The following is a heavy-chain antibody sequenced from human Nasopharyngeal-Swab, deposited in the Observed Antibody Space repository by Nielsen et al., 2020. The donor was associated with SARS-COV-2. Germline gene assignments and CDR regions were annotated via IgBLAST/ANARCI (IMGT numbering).Heavy chain of an antibody. D-gene: IGHD2-21*01. Sequence: GGSLRLSCAASGFTFSSYSMNWVRQAPGKGLEWVSSISSSSSYIYYADSVKGRFTTSRDNAKNSLYLQMNSLRAEDTAVYYCARDIPLHYYGMDVWGQGTTVTVSS. CDR3: ARDIPLHYYGMDV. CDR2: ISSSSSYI. CDR1: GFTFSSYS. V-gene: IGHV3-21*01. J-gene: IGHJ6*02.